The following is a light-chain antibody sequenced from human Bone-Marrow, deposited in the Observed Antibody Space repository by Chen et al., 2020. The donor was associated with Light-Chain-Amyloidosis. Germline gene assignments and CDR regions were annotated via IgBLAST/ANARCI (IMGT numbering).Light chain of an antibody. CDR3: QQYGTSPLT. CDR1: QTISSNY. J-gene: IGKJ4*01. V-gene: IGKV3-20*01. Sequence: EIVLTQSPGTLSLSPGEGANLSCRASQTISSNYLTWHQQKFGQAPRLLIYGSSSRATGIPDRFTGSRSGTDFTLTINRLEPEDVAMYYCQQYGTSPLTFGGGTKVGIK. CDR2: GSS.